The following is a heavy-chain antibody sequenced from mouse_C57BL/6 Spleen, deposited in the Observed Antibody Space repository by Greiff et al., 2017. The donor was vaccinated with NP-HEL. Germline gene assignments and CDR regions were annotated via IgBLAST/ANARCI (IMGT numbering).Heavy chain of an antibody. J-gene: IGHJ1*03. V-gene: IGHV1-76*01. CDR3: ARQGPYYYGSSLYWYFDV. Sequence: VQLQQSGAELVRPGASVKLSCKASGYTFTDYYINWVKQRPGQGLEWIARIYPGSGNTYYNEKFKGKATLTAEKSSSTAYMQLSSLTSEDSAVYFCARQGPYYYGSSLYWYFDVWGTGTTVTVSS. CDR1: GYTFTDYY. CDR2: IYPGSGNT. D-gene: IGHD1-1*01.